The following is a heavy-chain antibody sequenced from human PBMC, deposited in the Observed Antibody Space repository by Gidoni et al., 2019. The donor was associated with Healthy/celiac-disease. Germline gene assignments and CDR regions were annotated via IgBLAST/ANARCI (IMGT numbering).Heavy chain of an antibody. D-gene: IGHD2-15*01. Sequence: QVQLVESGGGVVQPGRSLRLSCAASGFTFGSYGMHWVRQAPGKGLEWVAVIWYDGSNKDYADSVKGRFTISRDNSKNTLYLQMNSLRAEDTAVYYCAGGYCSGGSCYFIDYWGQGTLVTVSS. J-gene: IGHJ4*02. CDR3: AGGYCSGGSCYFIDY. CDR2: IWYDGSNK. V-gene: IGHV3-33*01. CDR1: GFTFGSYG.